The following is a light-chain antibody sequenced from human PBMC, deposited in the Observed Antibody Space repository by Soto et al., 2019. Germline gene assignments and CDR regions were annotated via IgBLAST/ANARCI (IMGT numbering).Light chain of an antibody. CDR3: QQYDNLPT. Sequence: DIQMTQSPSSLSASVGDRVTITCQASQDISNYLKWYQQKPEKAPKLLIYDASNLQTGVPSRFSGSGSGTDFTFTISSLQPEDIATYYCQQYDNLPTFGQGTKLEIK. CDR1: QDISNY. CDR2: DAS. V-gene: IGKV1-33*01. J-gene: IGKJ2*01.